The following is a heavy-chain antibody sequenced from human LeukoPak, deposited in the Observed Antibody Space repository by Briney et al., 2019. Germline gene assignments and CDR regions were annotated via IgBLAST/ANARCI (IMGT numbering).Heavy chain of an antibody. CDR2: ITTSSGST. CDR3: AGVRTLAAVGTDFDY. J-gene: IGHJ4*02. CDR1: GYPFTSHY. V-gene: IGHV1-46*01. D-gene: IGHD6-13*01. Sequence: ASVKVSCKASGYPFTSHYIHWVRQAPGQGLEWMGIITTSSGSTSYAENFQGRVRMTRDTSTSTVYMELTSLGSYDTAVYYCAGVRTLAAVGTDFDYWGQGTLVAVSS.